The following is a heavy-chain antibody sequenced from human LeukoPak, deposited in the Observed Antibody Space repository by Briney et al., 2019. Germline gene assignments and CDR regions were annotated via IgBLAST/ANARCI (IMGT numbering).Heavy chain of an antibody. J-gene: IGHJ6*04. Sequence: SETLSLTCAVYGGSFSGYYWSWIRQPPGKGLEWIGEINHSGSTNYNPSLKSRVTISVDTSKNQFSLKLSSVTAADTAVYYCARARRGYGMDVWGNGTTVTVSS. CDR1: GGSFSGYY. CDR3: ARARRGYGMDV. CDR2: INHSGST. D-gene: IGHD1-14*01. V-gene: IGHV4-34*01.